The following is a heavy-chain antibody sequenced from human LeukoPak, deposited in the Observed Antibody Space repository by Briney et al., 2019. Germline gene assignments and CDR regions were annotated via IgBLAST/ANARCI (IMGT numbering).Heavy chain of an antibody. Sequence: PGRSLRPSCAASGFTFSSYAMHWVRQAPGKGLEWVAVISYDGSNKYYADSVKGRFTISRDNSKNTLYLQMNSLRAEDTAVYYCARSSRPDWLSSPYYYYYGMDVWGQGTTVTVSS. CDR3: ARSSRPDWLSSPYYYYYGMDV. CDR1: GFTFSSYA. J-gene: IGHJ6*02. D-gene: IGHD3-9*01. CDR2: ISYDGSNK. V-gene: IGHV3-30-3*01.